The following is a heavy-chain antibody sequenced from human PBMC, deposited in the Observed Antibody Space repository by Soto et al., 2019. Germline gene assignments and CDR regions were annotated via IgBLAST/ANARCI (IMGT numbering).Heavy chain of an antibody. J-gene: IGHJ4*02. CDR3: ARDFAYFDS. CDR2: VYHTGRT. D-gene: IGHD3-3*01. CDR1: GGSFKSGSYS. Sequence: SETLSLTCTVSGGSFKSGSYSWSWIRQPPGKGLEWIGYVYHTGRTSHNPSLKSRVSISMDTSKNQFSLNLDSVTAADTAVYFCARDFAYFDSWGQGTLVTVSS. V-gene: IGHV4-61*01.